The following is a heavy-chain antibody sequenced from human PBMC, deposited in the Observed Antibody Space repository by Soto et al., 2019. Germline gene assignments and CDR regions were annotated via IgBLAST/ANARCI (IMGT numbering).Heavy chain of an antibody. D-gene: IGHD3-16*01. Sequence: DSVEVANKASGYSFTKNAVNWVRQATGQGLEWMGWMNPGSGDTGYAQKFQGRVTMTRDISIATAYMELSSLRSDDTAIYYCARMETFGSLNWCDPWGQGTRVTVSS. J-gene: IGHJ5*02. V-gene: IGHV1-8*01. CDR2: MNPGSGDT. CDR3: ARMETFGSLNWCDP. CDR1: GYSFTKNA.